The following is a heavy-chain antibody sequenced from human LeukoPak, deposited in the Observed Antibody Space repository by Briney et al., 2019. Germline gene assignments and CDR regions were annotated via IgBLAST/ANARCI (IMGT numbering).Heavy chain of an antibody. CDR3: ASGIDARSDSSV. CDR1: GGSISSSTYY. CDR2: INYSGST. J-gene: IGHJ4*02. V-gene: IGHV4-39*01. Sequence: SETLSLTCSVSGGSISSSTYYRGWIRQSPVKGLEWIGSINYSGSTFYNPSLKSRVAMSVDMFNNQFSLKLTSVTATDTAVYYCASGIDARSDSSVWGQGTLVTVSS. D-gene: IGHD6-19*01.